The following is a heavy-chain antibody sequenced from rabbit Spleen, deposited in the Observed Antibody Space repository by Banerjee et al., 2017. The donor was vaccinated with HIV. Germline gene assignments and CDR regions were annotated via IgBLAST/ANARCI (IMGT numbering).Heavy chain of an antibody. J-gene: IGHJ4*01. CDR3: VRDGSTNYVTGNL. CDR1: GFDFSSYY. CDR2: ISTGSSGST. D-gene: IGHD8-1*01. V-gene: IGHV1S7*01. Sequence: QLVESGGGLVQPGGSLTLSCKASGFDFSSYYMSWVRQAPGKGLEWIGCISTGSSGSTYYASWVNGRFTLSRDIDQNTVSLKMTSLTAADTATYFCVRDGSTNYVTGNLWGPGTLVTVS.